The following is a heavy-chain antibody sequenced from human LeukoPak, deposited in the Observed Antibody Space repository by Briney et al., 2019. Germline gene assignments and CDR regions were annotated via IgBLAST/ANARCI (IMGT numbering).Heavy chain of an antibody. D-gene: IGHD2-2*01. V-gene: IGHV3-48*04. Sequence: GGSLRLSCAASGFTFSSYSMNWVRQAPGKGLEWVSYISSSSSTIYYADSVKGRFTISRDNAKNSLYLQMNSLRAEDTAVYYCARDNYCSSTSCYAPNWFDPWGQGTLVTVSS. CDR2: ISSSSSTI. J-gene: IGHJ5*02. CDR1: GFTFSSYS. CDR3: ARDNYCSSTSCYAPNWFDP.